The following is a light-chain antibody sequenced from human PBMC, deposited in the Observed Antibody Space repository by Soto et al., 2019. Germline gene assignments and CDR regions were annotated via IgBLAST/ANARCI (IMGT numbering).Light chain of an antibody. CDR3: AAWDDSLNGWV. Sequence: QSVLTQPPSASGTPGQRVTISCSGSSSNIGSNTVNGYQQLPGTAPKLLIYSNNQRPSGVPDRFSGSKSGTSASLAISGLQAEDEADYYCAAWDDSLNGWVFGGGTTLTVL. J-gene: IGLJ3*02. CDR2: SNN. V-gene: IGLV1-44*01. CDR1: SSNIGSNT.